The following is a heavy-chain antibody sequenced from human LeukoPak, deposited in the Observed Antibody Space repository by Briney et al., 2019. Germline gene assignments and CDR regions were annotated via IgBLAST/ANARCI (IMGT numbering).Heavy chain of an antibody. CDR3: ATKYSVAVAANPPYFDQ. Sequence: PSDTLSLTCAVSGGSISSSNWWSWVRQSPGRGLEWIGEINQRGSTNYSPSLKRRVTISVDTSKNQFSLKLSSVTAADTGVYYCATKYSVAVAANPPYFDQWGQGSLVTVSS. CDR1: GGSISSSNW. CDR2: INQRGST. V-gene: IGHV4-4*02. J-gene: IGHJ4*02. D-gene: IGHD6-19*01.